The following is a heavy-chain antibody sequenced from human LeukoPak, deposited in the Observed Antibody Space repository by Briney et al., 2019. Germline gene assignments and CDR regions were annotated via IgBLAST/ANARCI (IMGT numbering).Heavy chain of an antibody. D-gene: IGHD2-21*02. CDR1: GFIVSTNY. V-gene: IGHV3-66*01. Sequence: GGSLRLSCAVSGFIVSTNYMSWVRQAPGKGLEWVSTINSGGNTYYADSVKGRFTISRDNSKNTLHLQMNSLRAEDTAVYYCARDSVGTTTSQYGMDVWGQGTTVTVSS. CDR2: INSGGNT. CDR3: ARDSVGTTTSQYGMDV. J-gene: IGHJ6*02.